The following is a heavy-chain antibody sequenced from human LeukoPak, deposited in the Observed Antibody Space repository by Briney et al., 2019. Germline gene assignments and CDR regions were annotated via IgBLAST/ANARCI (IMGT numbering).Heavy chain of an antibody. Sequence: SETLSLTCTVSGGSLNSYYWGWIRQPPGKGLEWIGNVYHSGSAIYNPSLESRVTISVDRSKNQFSLNLSSVTAADTAVYYCARRGYYGSGAYDTWGQGTMFIVSS. CDR2: VYHSGSA. V-gene: IGHV4-59*08. CDR3: ARRGYYGSGAYDT. D-gene: IGHD3-10*01. CDR1: GGSLNSYY. J-gene: IGHJ3*01.